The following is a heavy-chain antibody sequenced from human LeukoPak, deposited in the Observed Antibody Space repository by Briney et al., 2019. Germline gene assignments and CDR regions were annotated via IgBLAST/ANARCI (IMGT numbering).Heavy chain of an antibody. J-gene: IGHJ4*02. D-gene: IGHD7-27*01. V-gene: IGHV3-23*01. CDR1: GFTFGSYA. CDR2: ISGSSCNT. Sequence: GGSLRLSCAASGFTFGSYAMSWVRQAPGKGLEWVAGISGSSCNTYNADSVKGRFTISRDNSKNTLYLEMNRLRDEDTAVYFCAKARKMTNWPFYFDNWGQGTLVIVSS. CDR3: AKARKMTNWPFYFDN.